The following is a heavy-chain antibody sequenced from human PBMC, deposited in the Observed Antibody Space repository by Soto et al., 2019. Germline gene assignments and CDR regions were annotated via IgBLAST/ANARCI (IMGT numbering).Heavy chain of an antibody. J-gene: IGHJ4*02. CDR2: IIPILGIA. D-gene: IGHD3-22*01. CDR1: GGTFSSYT. V-gene: IGHV1-69*02. Sequence: QVQLVQSGAEVKKPGSSVKVSCKASGGTFSSYTISWVRQAPGQGFEWMGRIIPILGIANYAQKFQGRVTITADKSTSTAYMELSSLRSEDTAVYYCARVPYYYDSSGYYGDYWGQGTLVTVSS. CDR3: ARVPYYYDSSGYYGDY.